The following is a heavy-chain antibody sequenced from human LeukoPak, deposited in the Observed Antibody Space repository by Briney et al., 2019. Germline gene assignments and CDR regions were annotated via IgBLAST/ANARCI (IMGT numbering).Heavy chain of an antibody. CDR1: GGSLSGYY. J-gene: IGHJ4*02. CDR2: INHSGST. CDR3: ARVICSGGSCRFDY. D-gene: IGHD2-15*01. V-gene: IGHV4-34*01. Sequence: PSETPSLTCAVSGGSLSGYYWTWIRQPPGKGLEWIGEINHSGSTNYNPSLKSRVTISVDTSKNQFSLKLSSVTAADTAVYYCARVICSGGSCRFDYWGQGTLVTASS.